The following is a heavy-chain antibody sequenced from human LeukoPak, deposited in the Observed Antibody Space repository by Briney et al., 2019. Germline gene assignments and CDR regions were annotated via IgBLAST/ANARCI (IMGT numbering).Heavy chain of an antibody. Sequence: GASVKVSCKASGYTFTGYYMHWVRQAPGQGLEWMGWIYPNSGGTNYAQKFQGRVTMTRDTSISTAYMELSRLRSDDTAVYYCARSELYYDFWSGYLNWFDPWGQGTLVTVSS. CDR1: GYTFTGYY. CDR2: IYPNSGGT. J-gene: IGHJ5*02. D-gene: IGHD3-3*01. V-gene: IGHV1-2*02. CDR3: ARSELYYDFWSGYLNWFDP.